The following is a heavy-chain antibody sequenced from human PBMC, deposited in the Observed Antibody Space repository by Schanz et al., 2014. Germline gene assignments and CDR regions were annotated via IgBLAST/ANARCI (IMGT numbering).Heavy chain of an antibody. D-gene: IGHD2-8*02. CDR2: FDAHDGRA. CDR3: AKTLFPGGTQTFGN. V-gene: IGHV3-23*04. J-gene: IGHJ4*02. CDR1: GFTFSTHA. Sequence: VQLVDSGGGLVKPGGSLRLSCAASGFTFSTHAMSWVRQAPGKGLEWVSGFDAHDGRAYYADSAKGRFTISRDNSKSTLYVEMNSLRVEDTAVYYCAKTLFPGGTQTFGNWGRGTLVTVSS.